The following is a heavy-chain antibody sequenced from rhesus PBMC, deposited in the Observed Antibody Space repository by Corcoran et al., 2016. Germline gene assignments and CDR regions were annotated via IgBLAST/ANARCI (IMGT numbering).Heavy chain of an antibody. CDR3: ARVWYYWYFDL. V-gene: IGHV4-127*01. J-gene: IGHJ2*01. Sequence: QVQLQESGPGLVKPSETLSLTCAVSGYSISSGYGWSWIRQPPGKGLVWIGYIGGSSGSTNDNPSLKSRVTISKDTSKNQFSLKLSSVTAADTAVYYCARVWYYWYFDLWGPGTPITISS. CDR2: IGGSSGST. CDR1: GYSISSGYG. D-gene: IGHD2-21*01.